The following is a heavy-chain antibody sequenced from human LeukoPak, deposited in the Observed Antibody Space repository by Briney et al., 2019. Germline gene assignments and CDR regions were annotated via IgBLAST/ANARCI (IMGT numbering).Heavy chain of an antibody. CDR3: ARDFSVDYDFWSGSFDY. V-gene: IGHV3-30*04. D-gene: IGHD3-3*01. Sequence: PGGSLRLSCAASGFTFSSYAMHWVRQAPGKGLEWVAVISYDGSNKYYADSVKGRFTISRDNSKNTLYLQMNSLRAEDTAVYYCARDFSVDYDFWSGSFDYWGQGTLVTVSS. CDR1: GFTFSSYA. J-gene: IGHJ4*02. CDR2: ISYDGSNK.